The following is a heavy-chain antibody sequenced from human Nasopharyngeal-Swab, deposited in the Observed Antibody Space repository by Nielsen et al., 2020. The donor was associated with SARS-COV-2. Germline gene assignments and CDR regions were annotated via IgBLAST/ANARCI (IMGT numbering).Heavy chain of an antibody. Sequence: GESLKISCAASGFTFSSYAMSWVRQAPGKGLEWVSGISGSGGITYYADSVKGRFTISRDNSKNTLYLQMNSLRAEDTAVYYCARDNAFDIWGQGTMATVSS. V-gene: IGHV3-23*01. CDR2: ISGSGGIT. CDR1: GFTFSSYA. J-gene: IGHJ3*02. CDR3: ARDNAFDI.